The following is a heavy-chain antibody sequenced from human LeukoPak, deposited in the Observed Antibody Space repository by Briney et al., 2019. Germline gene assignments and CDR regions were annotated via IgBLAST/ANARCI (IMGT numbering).Heavy chain of an antibody. CDR1: GFTFSSYS. CDR3: ARVQYDSSGRIGHGFDI. Sequence: GGSLRLSCAASGFTFSSYSMNWVRQAPGKGLEWVSSISSSSSYIYYADSVKGRFTISRDNAKNSLYLQMNSLRAEDTAVYYCARVQYDSSGRIGHGFDIWGQGTMVTVSS. CDR2: ISSSSSYI. V-gene: IGHV3-21*01. J-gene: IGHJ3*02. D-gene: IGHD3-22*01.